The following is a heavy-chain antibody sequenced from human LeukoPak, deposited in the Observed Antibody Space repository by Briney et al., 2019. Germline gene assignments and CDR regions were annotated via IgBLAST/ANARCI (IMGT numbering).Heavy chain of an antibody. CDR2: IYYSGST. D-gene: IGHD1-26*01. CDR3: AKSRGSGSYFVSDWFDP. V-gene: IGHV4-39*01. Sequence: SETLSLTCTVSGGSISSSSYYWGWIRQPPGKGLEWIGRIYYSGSTYYNPSLKSRVTISVDTSKNQFSLKLSSVTAADTAVYYCAKSRGSGSYFVSDWFDPWGQGTLVTVSS. CDR1: GGSISSSSYY. J-gene: IGHJ5*02.